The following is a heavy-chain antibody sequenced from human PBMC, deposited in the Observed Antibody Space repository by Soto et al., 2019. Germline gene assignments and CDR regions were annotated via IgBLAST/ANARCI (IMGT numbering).Heavy chain of an antibody. D-gene: IGHD2-15*01. CDR2: ISPNGRDE. CDR3: ARIPCIAGSCFYDS. Sequence: LRLSCAASGFTFSNYWMSWVRQASGKGLEWVANISPNGRDERYVDSARGRVTISRDNASNVLYLQMNSLRDDDSAVYFCARIPCIAGSCFYDSWGQGTLVTVSS. CDR1: GFTFSNYW. J-gene: IGHJ4*02. V-gene: IGHV3-7*03.